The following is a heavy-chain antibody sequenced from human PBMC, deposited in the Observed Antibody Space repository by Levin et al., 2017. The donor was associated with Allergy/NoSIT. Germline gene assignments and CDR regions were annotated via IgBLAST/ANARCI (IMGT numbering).Heavy chain of an antibody. CDR1: GFTFSSYS. CDR2: ISSSSSYI. D-gene: IGHD3-3*01. CDR3: ARDWVPYYDFWSGYYYYYYGMDV. J-gene: IGHJ6*02. V-gene: IGHV3-21*01. Sequence: GGSLRLSCAASGFTFSSYSMNWVRQAPGKGLEWVSSISSSSSYIYYADSVKGRFTISRDNAKNPLYLQMNSLRAEDTAVYYCARDWVPYYDFWSGYYYYYYGMDVWGQGTTVTVSS.